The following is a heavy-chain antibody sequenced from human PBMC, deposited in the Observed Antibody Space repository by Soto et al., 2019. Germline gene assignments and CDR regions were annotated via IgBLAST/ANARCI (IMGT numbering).Heavy chain of an antibody. Sequence: EVQLVESGGGLVQPGGSLRLSCAASGFTFSSYSMNWVRQAPGKGLEWVSYISSSSSTIYYADSVKGRFTISRDNAKNSLDLQMNSLRAEDTAVYYCARDMYYYYYMDVWGKGTTVTVSS. CDR3: ARDMYYYYYMDV. CDR1: GFTFSSYS. CDR2: ISSSSSTI. V-gene: IGHV3-48*01. J-gene: IGHJ6*03.